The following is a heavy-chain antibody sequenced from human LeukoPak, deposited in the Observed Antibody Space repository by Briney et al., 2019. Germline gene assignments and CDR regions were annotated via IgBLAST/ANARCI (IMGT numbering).Heavy chain of an antibody. V-gene: IGHV1-24*01. J-gene: IGHJ4*02. CDR2: FDPEDGET. Sequence: GASVKVSCKVSGYTLTELSMHWVRQAPGKGLEWMGGFDPEDGETIYAQKCQGRVTMTEDTSTDTAYMELSSLGSEDTAVYYCATHGGKYCSGGSCHRQVDYWGQGTLVTVSS. CDR3: ATHGGKYCSGGSCHRQVDY. CDR1: GYTLTELS. D-gene: IGHD2-15*01.